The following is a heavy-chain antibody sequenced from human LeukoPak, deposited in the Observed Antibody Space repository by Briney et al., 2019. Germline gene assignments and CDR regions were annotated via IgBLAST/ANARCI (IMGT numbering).Heavy chain of an antibody. CDR3: ARGGTQSPTD. CDR1: GFTFSNYW. Sequence: PGGSLRLSCAASGFTFSNYWMNWVRQAPGKGLEWVANIKQDGSEKYYVDSVKGRFTISRDNAKNSLYLQMNSLRAEDTAVYYCARGGTQSPTDWGPGTLVTVSS. CDR2: IKQDGSEK. J-gene: IGHJ4*02. V-gene: IGHV3-7*01.